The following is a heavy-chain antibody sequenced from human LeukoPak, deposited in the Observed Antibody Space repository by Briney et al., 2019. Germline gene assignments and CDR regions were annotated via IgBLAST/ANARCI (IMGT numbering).Heavy chain of an antibody. V-gene: IGHV3-74*01. CDR3: ARDFDGPRASDY. CDR1: GFTFSYFW. Sequence: PGESLGLSCAASGFTFSYFWMHWFRQTPGKGLVWVSCTNTDGSYSSYADSVKGRFTISRDNVRNTLYLQMSSLRAEDSAVYYCARDFDGPRASDYWGQGISVTVSS. CDR2: TNTDGSYS. D-gene: IGHD4-17*01. J-gene: IGHJ4*02.